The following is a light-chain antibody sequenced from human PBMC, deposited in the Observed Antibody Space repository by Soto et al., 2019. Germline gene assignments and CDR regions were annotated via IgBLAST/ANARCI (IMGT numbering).Light chain of an antibody. CDR2: NAS. Sequence: IVMTQSPSTLSVSLGEMATLSFRASHSISSYLAWYQQKPGQAPRLLIYNASNRATGIPARFSGSGSGTDFTLTISSLEPEDFAAYYCQQRSNWLITFGQGTRLENK. CDR3: QQRSNWLIT. J-gene: IGKJ5*01. CDR1: HSISSY. V-gene: IGKV3-11*01.